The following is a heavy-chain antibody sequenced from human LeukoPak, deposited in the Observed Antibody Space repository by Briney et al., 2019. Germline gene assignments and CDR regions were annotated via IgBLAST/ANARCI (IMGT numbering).Heavy chain of an antibody. CDR1: GGSISSGNFY. Sequence: PSETLSLTCTVSGGSISSGNFYWNWIRQPAGKGLEWIGRIYTSGSTHYNPSLKSRVTISVDTSKNQFSLKLSSVTAADTAVYYCARGWRHDYWGQGTLVTVSS. J-gene: IGHJ4*02. V-gene: IGHV4-61*02. CDR2: IYTSGST. CDR3: ARGWRHDY. D-gene: IGHD2-15*01.